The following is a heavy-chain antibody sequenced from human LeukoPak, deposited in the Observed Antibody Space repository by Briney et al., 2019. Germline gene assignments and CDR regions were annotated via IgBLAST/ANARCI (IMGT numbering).Heavy chain of an antibody. J-gene: IGHJ5*02. CDR1: GYSISSGYY. V-gene: IGHV4-38-2*01. Sequence: SETLSLTCAVSGYSISSGYYWGWIRQPPGKGLEWIGYIYYSGSTYYNPSLKSRVTISVDTSKNQFSLKLSSVTAADTAVYYCARGLTEIVVVPAAIGWFDPWGQGTLVTVSS. D-gene: IGHD2-2*01. CDR3: ARGLTEIVVVPAAIGWFDP. CDR2: IYYSGST.